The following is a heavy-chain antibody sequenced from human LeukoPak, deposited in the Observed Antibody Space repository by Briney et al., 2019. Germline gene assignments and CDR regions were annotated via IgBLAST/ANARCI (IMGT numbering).Heavy chain of an antibody. D-gene: IGHD3-3*01. CDR1: GGSISSYY. J-gene: IGHJ5*02. V-gene: IGHV4-4*07. CDR3: ARDRYDFWSGPFDP. Sequence: SETLSLTCTVSGGSISSYYWSWIRQPAGKGLEWIGRIYTSGSTNYNPSLKSRVTMSVDTSKNQFSLKLSSGTAADTAVYYCARDRYDFWSGPFDPWGQGTLVTVSS. CDR2: IYTSGST.